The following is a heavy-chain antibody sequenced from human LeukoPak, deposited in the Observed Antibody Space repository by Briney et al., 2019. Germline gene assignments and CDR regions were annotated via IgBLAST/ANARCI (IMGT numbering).Heavy chain of an antibody. D-gene: IGHD5-12*01. V-gene: IGHV4-59*01. J-gene: IGHJ4*02. CDR3: ARTGYSGYYFDY. CDR1: GGSISSYY. Sequence: SETLSLTCTVSGGSISSYYWSWIRRPPGKGLEWIGYIYYSGSTNYNPSLKSRVTISVDTSKNQFSLKLSSVTAADTAVYYCARTGYSGYYFDYWGQGTLVTVSS. CDR2: IYYSGST.